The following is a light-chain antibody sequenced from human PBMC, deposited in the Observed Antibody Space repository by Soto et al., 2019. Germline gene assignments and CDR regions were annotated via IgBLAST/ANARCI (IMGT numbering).Light chain of an antibody. Sequence: QSVLTQPRSVSGSPGQSVTISCTGTSSDVGGYNYVSWYQQHPGKAPKLMISDVNKRPSGVPDRFSGSKSGNTASLTISGLQAEDEADYYCCSYAGTYTYVFGTGTKLTV. CDR1: SSDVGGYNY. CDR3: CSYAGTYTYV. J-gene: IGLJ1*01. V-gene: IGLV2-11*01. CDR2: DVN.